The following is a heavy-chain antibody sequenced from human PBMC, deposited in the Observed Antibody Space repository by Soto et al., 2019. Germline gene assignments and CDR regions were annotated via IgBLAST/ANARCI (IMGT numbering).Heavy chain of an antibody. J-gene: IGHJ4*01. V-gene: IGHV3-74*01. CDR2: LNSDGSST. CDR3: SRAVVTRRGYYFDY. CDR1: GFPFRSYW. D-gene: IGHD5-12*01. Sequence: EVQLVESGGGLVQPGGSLSLSCAASGFPFRSYWMPWVRQAPGKGLAWVSRLNSDGSSTSYAESVKGRFSISRDNAKNTLYLQMNRLRAEVTAVYYCSRAVVTRRGYYFDYWGHRTLVTVSS.